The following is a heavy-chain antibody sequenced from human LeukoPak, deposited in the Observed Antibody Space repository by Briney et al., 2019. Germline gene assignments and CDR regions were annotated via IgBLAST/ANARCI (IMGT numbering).Heavy chain of an antibody. CDR1: GYTFAGYY. Sequence: ASVKVSFKASGYTFAGYYIHWVRRAPGQGLEWLGWINPNKDDTKSAQKDRDSDIMTTDTSLTTDYMEVINLSSDDTAVYYCTRSSWDCSSGSCYSNMNFDYWGQGTLVTVSS. V-gene: IGHV1-2*02. J-gene: IGHJ4*01. CDR3: TRSSWDCSSGSCYSNMNFDY. D-gene: IGHD2-15*01. CDR2: INPNKDDT.